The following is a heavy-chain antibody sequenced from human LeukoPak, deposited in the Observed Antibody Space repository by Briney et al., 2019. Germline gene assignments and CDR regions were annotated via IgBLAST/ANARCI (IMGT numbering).Heavy chain of an antibody. V-gene: IGHV4-61*02. CDR3: ASPHYYDSRGSEY. D-gene: IGHD3-22*01. CDR2: IYTSGST. CDR1: GGSISSGSYY. J-gene: IGHJ4*02. Sequence: SETLSLTCTVSGGSISSGSYYWSWIRQPAGKGLEWIGRIYTSGSTNYNPSLKSRVTISVDTSKNQFSLKLSSVTAADTAVYYCASPHYYDSRGSEYWGQGTLATVSS.